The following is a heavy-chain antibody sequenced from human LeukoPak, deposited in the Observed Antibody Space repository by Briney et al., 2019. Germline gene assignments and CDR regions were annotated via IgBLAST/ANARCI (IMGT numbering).Heavy chain of an antibody. D-gene: IGHD6-19*01. J-gene: IGHJ3*02. CDR1: GYTFTSYD. CDR2: MNPNSGNT. Sequence: ASVKVSCKASGYTFTSYDINWVRQATGQGLEWMGWMNPNSGNTGYAQKFQGRVTMTRSTSLSTAYMELSSLRSEDTAVYYCARYQGIAVARDAFDIWGQGTMVTVSS. CDR3: ARYQGIAVARDAFDI. V-gene: IGHV1-8*01.